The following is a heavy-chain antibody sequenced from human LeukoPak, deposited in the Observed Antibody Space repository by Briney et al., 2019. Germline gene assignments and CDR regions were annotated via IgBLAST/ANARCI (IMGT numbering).Heavy chain of an antibody. CDR2: IYPDDSDT. CDR3: ARPQYGEQGIFKF. Sequence: GESLQISCKASGYSFTTYWIAWVRPTPGKGLEWMGIIYPDDSDTRYSPSFQGQVTISADKSISTAYLHWASLNASDSGMYYCARPQYGEQGIFKFWGQGTLVTVSS. J-gene: IGHJ4*02. D-gene: IGHD3-3*02. CDR1: GYSFTTYW. V-gene: IGHV5-51*01.